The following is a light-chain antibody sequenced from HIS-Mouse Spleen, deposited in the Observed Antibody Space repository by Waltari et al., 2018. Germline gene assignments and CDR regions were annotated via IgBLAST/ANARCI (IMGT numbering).Light chain of an antibody. J-gene: IGLJ3*02. CDR1: SSNIGSNY. V-gene: IGLV1-47*01. CDR2: RNN. CDR3: AAWDDSLSGPV. Sequence: QSVLTQPPSASWSPGQRVTISCSGRSSNIGSNYVYWYQQHPGTAPKLLIYRNNQRPSGVPDRFSGSKSGPSASLAISGLRSEDEADYYCAAWDDSLSGPVFGGGTKLTVL.